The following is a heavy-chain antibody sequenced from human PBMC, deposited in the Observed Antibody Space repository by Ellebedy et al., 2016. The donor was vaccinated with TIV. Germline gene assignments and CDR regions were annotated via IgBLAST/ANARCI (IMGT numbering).Heavy chain of an antibody. CDR1: GFTFSSYS. CDR2: ISSSSSYI. V-gene: IGHV3-21*01. Sequence: GESLKISXAASGFTFSSYSMNWVRQAPGKGLEWVSSISSSSSYIYYADSVKGRFTISRDNAKNSLYLQMNSLRAEDTAVYYCARLFDEYSSPPPWGQGTLVTVSS. D-gene: IGHD6-6*01. CDR3: ARLFDEYSSPPP. J-gene: IGHJ5*02.